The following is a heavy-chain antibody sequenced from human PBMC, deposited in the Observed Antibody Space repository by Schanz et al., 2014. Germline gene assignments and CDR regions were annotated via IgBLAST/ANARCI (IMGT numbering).Heavy chain of an antibody. CDR3: RVWFGELRLDY. CDR1: GGSFGDSY. D-gene: IGHD3-10*01. V-gene: IGHV4-34*01. J-gene: IGHJ4*02. Sequence: QVQLQQWGAGLLKPSETLSLTCAVYGGSFGDSYWSWVRQSPGKGLEWIGEINHSASTKYNPSLKSRVPMSQDPSKTQFSLKLSSVTAADTAVYYCRVWFGELRLDYWGQGTLVTVSS. CDR2: INHSAST.